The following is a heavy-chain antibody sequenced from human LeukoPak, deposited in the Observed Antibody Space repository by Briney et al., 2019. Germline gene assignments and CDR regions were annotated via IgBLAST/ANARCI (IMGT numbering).Heavy chain of an antibody. CDR3: AAKGNGYTGIYVFAH. Sequence: PGGSLRLSCEASRFSVSSNYMSWVRQAPGKGLEWVSVFYAGGSTYYTDSVKGRFTISRDTSKNSLYLQMNSLRPEDTAVYYCAAKGNGYTGIYVFAHWGQGTLVTVSS. J-gene: IGHJ4*02. V-gene: IGHV3-66*01. D-gene: IGHD5-12*01. CDR1: RFSVSSNY. CDR2: FYAGGST.